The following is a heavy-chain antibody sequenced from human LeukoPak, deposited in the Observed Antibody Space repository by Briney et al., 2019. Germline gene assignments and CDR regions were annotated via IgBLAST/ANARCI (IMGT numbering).Heavy chain of an antibody. CDR2: ISYDGSNK. CDR1: GFTFSSYA. D-gene: IGHD2-21*01. CDR3: ARETVLVIAPFLDY. V-gene: IGHV3-30-3*01. J-gene: IGHJ4*02. Sequence: PGGSLRLSCAASGFTFSSYAMHWVRQAPGKGLEWVAVISYDGSNKYYADSVKGRFTISRDNSKNTLYLQMNSLRAEDTAVYYCARETVLVIAPFLDYWGQGTLVTVSS.